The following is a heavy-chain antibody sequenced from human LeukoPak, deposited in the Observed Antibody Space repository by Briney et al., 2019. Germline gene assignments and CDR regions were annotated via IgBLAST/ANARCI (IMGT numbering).Heavy chain of an antibody. CDR3: ARDRGWSSSWLTYYYYYMDV. V-gene: IGHV1-46*01. CDR1: GYTFTSYY. Sequence: GASVKVSCKASGYTFTSYYMHWVRQAPGQGLEWMGIINPSGGSTSYAQKFQGRVTMTRDTSTSAVYMELSSLRSEDTAVYYCARDRGWSSSWLTYYYYYMDVWGKGTTVTISS. CDR2: INPSGGST. D-gene: IGHD6-13*01. J-gene: IGHJ6*03.